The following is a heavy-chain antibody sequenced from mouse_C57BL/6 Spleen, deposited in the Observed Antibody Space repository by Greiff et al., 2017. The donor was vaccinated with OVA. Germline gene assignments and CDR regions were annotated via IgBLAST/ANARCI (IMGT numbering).Heavy chain of an antibody. Sequence: VQLQQSGPELVKPGASVKISCKASGYTFTDYYMNWVKQSHGKSLEWIGDINPNNGGTSYNQKFKGKATLTVDKSSSTAYMELRSLTSEDSAVYYCARRAGSSYDAMDYWGQGTSVTVSS. CDR1: GYTFTDYY. D-gene: IGHD1-1*01. J-gene: IGHJ4*01. V-gene: IGHV1-26*01. CDR2: INPNNGGT. CDR3: ARRAGSSYDAMDY.